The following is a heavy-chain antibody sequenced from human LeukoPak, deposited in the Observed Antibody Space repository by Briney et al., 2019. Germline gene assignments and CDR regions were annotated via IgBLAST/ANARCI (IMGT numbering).Heavy chain of an antibody. D-gene: IGHD2-2*01. CDR3: ARGGAQYCSSTSCLDY. J-gene: IGHJ4*02. CDR2: ISSGSSTI. CDR1: GFTFSTYG. Sequence: GGSLRLSFATSGFTFSTYGMHWVRQAPGKGLEWVSYISSGSSTIYYADSVKGQFTISRDNAKNSLYLQMNSLRAEDTAVYYCARGGAQYCSSTSCLDYWGQGTLVTVSS. V-gene: IGHV3-48*01.